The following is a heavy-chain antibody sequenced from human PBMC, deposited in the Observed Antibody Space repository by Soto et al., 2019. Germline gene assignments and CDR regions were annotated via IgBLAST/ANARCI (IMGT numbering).Heavy chain of an antibody. J-gene: IGHJ6*02. D-gene: IGHD3-10*01. CDR3: ARDPSGYYGMDV. Sequence: QVQLVQSGAEVKKPGASVKVSCKASGYTFTSYAMHWVRQAPGQRLEWMGWINAGNGNTKYSQKFQGRVTITRDTSASTDYIELSSLRSEDTAVYYCARDPSGYYGMDVWGQGTTVTVSS. CDR1: GYTFTSYA. V-gene: IGHV1-3*01. CDR2: INAGNGNT.